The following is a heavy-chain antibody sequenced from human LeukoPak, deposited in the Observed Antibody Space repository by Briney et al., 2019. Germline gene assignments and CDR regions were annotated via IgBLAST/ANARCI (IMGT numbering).Heavy chain of an antibody. CDR3: ARAIAPTTVTLFEY. V-gene: IGHV1-18*01. D-gene: IGHD4-17*01. CDR1: GYTFTSYD. Sequence: GASVKVSCKASGYTFTSYDINWARQAPGQGLEWMGGIIPVFGTSNYAQKLQGRVTMTTDTSTSTAYMELRSLRSDDTAVYYCARAIAPTTVTLFEYWGQGTLVTVSS. J-gene: IGHJ4*02. CDR2: IIPVFGTS.